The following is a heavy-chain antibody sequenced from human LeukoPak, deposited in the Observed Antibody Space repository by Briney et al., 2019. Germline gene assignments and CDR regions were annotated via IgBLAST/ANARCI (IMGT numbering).Heavy chain of an antibody. J-gene: IGHJ6*02. CDR1: GFTFSSYA. CDR2: ISYDGSNK. Sequence: RSLRLSCAASGFTFSSYAMHWVRQAPGKGLEWVAVISYDGSNKYYADSVKGRFTISRDNSKNTLYPQMNSLRAEDTAVYYCARRYCSGGSCSDSPFYYYYYGMDAWGQGTTVTVSS. CDR3: ARRYCSGGSCSDSPFYYYYYGMDA. V-gene: IGHV3-30-3*01. D-gene: IGHD2-15*01.